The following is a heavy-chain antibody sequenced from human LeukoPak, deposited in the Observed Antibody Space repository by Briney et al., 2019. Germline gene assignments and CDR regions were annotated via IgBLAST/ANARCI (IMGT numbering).Heavy chain of an antibody. J-gene: IGHJ4*02. CDR2: ISGSGGST. CDR3: ARSYDSSGHY. D-gene: IGHD3-22*01. V-gene: IGHV3-23*01. CDR1: GFTFSSYA. Sequence: GGSLRLSCAASGFTFSSYAMSWVRQAPGKGLEWVSAISGSGGSTYYADSVKGRFTISRDNSKNTLYLLMNSLRAEDTAVYYCARSYDSSGHYWGQGTLVTVSS.